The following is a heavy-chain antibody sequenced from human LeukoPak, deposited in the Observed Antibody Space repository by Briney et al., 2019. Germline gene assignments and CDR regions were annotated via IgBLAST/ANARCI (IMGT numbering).Heavy chain of an antibody. CDR3: AKGLAAAANDGH. Sequence: ALRLSCAASGFTFDDYAMHWVRQAPGKGLEWVSGISWNSGSIGYADSVKGRFTISRDNAKNSLYLQMNSLRAEDTALYYCAKGLAAAANDGHWGQGTLVTVSS. CDR2: ISWNSGSI. V-gene: IGHV3-9*01. CDR1: GFTFDDYA. J-gene: IGHJ4*02. D-gene: IGHD6-13*01.